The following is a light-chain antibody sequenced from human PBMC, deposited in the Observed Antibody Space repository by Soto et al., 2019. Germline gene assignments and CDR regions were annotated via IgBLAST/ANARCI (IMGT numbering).Light chain of an antibody. CDR2: RNN. V-gene: IGLV1-47*01. Sequence: QAVLTQPPSASGTPGQTVTISCSGSSSNIGDNYVYWHQQLPGTAPKLLIYRNNQRPSGVPDRFSGSKSGTSASLAISGRRSEDEADYYCAAWDDSLSGYVFGPGTKVTVL. CDR1: SSNIGDNY. J-gene: IGLJ1*01. CDR3: AAWDDSLSGYV.